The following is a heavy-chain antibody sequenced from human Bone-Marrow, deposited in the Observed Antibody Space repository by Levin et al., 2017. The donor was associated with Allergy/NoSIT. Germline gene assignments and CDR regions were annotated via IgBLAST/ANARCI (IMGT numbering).Heavy chain of an antibody. V-gene: IGHV1-2*06. D-gene: IGHD4-17*01. J-gene: IGHJ4*02. CDR1: GYTFTGYY. Sequence: ASVKVSCKASGYTFTGYYMHWVRQAPGQGLEWMGRINPNSGGTNYAQKFQGRVTMTRDTSISTAYMELSRLRSDDTAVYYCARDLRGVTTFQRDYFDYWGQGTLVTVSS. CDR3: ARDLRGVTTFQRDYFDY. CDR2: INPNSGGT.